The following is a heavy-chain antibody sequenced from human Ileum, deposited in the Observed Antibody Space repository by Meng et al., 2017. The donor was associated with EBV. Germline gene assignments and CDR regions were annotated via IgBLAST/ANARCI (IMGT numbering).Heavy chain of an antibody. D-gene: IGHD6-13*01. CDR2: IIVGTGRT. CDR3: ARDSVIAAGSYCDY. CDR1: GFTFTAYV. J-gene: IGHJ4*02. V-gene: IGHV1-3*01. Sequence: QVHLGQSGAEVKQPGASVMVSCKASGFTFTAYVIQWVRQAPGQRPEWMGWIIVGTGRTEYSQNLQGRVTITWDTSASTAYMELSSLRSEDTAVYYCARDSVIAAGSYCDYWGQGALVTVSS.